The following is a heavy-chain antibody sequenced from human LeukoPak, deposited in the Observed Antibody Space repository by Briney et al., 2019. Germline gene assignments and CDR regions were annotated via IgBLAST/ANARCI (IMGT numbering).Heavy chain of an antibody. Sequence: NPSETLSLTCTVSGDSIGTYYWSWIRQPPGEGLELIGCVYYTGSTNYNHSLKSRVTISVDTSKNHFSLNLRSVTAADTAIYYCARHRYGDVCHFDLWGRGTLVTVSS. D-gene: IGHD3-16*01. V-gene: IGHV4-59*08. CDR2: VYYTGST. J-gene: IGHJ4*02. CDR1: GDSIGTYY. CDR3: ARHRYGDVCHFDL.